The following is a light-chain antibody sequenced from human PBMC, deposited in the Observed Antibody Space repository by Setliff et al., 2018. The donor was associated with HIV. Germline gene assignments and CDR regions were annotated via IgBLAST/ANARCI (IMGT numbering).Light chain of an antibody. CDR3: SSYTSISTDV. CDR2: EVN. CDR1: SSDVGSYNR. J-gene: IGLJ1*01. Sequence: ALTQPPSVSGSPGQPVTISCTGTSSDVGSYNRVSWYQQPPGTAPKLMIYEVNNRPSGVPDRFSGSKSGNTASLTISGLQAEDEADYYCSSYTSISTDVFGTGTKVTVL. V-gene: IGLV2-18*02.